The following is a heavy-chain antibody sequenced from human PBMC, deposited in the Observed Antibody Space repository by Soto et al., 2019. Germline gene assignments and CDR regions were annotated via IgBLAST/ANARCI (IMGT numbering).Heavy chain of an antibody. CDR2: ISPKSTYR. V-gene: IGHV3-11*06. CDR3: ARSGGGGLFEH. CDR1: GFPFSDYY. Sequence: GGSLRLSCATSGFPFSDYYMSWIRQAPGKGLEWLSHISPKSTYRNYADSVKGRFTISRDNTKSSLFLQMNSLGVEDTAVYYCARSGGGGLFEHWSQGVLVTVSS. J-gene: IGHJ4*02. D-gene: IGHD2-21*01.